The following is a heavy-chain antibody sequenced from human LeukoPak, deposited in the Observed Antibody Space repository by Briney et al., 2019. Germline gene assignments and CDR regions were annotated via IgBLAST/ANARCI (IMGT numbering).Heavy chain of an antibody. CDR1: GLSFSRDW. D-gene: IGHD4-11*01. J-gene: IGHJ5*02. CDR3: ARDYRGWFDP. CDR2: IGQDGSEK. V-gene: IGHV3-7*01. Sequence: GFLRLSCAVSGLSFSRDWMTWVRQAPGKGLEWVANIGQDGSEKYYVDSVKGRFTISRDNTKNSLYLQMNSLGVEDTAVYYCARDYRGWFDPWGQGTLVTVSS.